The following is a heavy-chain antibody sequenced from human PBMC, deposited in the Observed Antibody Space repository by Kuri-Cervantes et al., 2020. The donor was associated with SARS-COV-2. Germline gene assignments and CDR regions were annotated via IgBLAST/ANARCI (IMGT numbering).Heavy chain of an antibody. D-gene: IGHD3-10*01. J-gene: IGHJ5*02. CDR2: INSYGRST. CDR1: GFTFSSYW. CDR3: ARGPPLYGSGSHNLFDP. V-gene: IGHV3-74*01. Sequence: GGSLRLSCAASGFTFSSYWMHWVRQAPGKGLVWVSRINSYGRSTSYADSVKGRFTISRDNAKNTLYLQMDSLRAEDTAVYYCARGPPLYGSGSHNLFDPWGQGTLVTVSS.